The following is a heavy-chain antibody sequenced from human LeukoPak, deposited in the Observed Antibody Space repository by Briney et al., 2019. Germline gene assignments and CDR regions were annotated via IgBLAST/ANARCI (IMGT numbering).Heavy chain of an antibody. CDR3: ASLSLGYCSSTSCLNLNDYYYYGMDV. CDR1: GFTFSSYG. J-gene: IGHJ6*02. Sequence: PGGSLRLSCAASGFTFSSYGMHWVRQAPGKGLEWVAVIWYDGSNKYYADSVKGRFTISRDNSKNTLYLQMNSLRAEDTAVYYCASLSLGYCSSTSCLNLNDYYYYGMDVWGRGTTVTVSS. CDR2: IWYDGSNK. V-gene: IGHV3-33*01. D-gene: IGHD2-2*01.